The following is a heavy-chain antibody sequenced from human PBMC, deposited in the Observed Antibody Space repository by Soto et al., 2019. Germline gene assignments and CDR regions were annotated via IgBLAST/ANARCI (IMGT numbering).Heavy chain of an antibody. CDR1: GGTFSSYA. J-gene: IGHJ6*02. V-gene: IGHV1-69*13. CDR3: AIYSLSYGDYEDYYYGMDV. CDR2: IIPIFGTA. Sequence: SVKVSCKASGGTFSSYAISWVRQAPGQGLEWMGGIIPIFGTANYAQKFQGRVTITADESTSTAYMELSSLRSEDTAVYYCAIYSLSYGDYEDYYYGMDVWGQGTTVTVSS. D-gene: IGHD4-17*01.